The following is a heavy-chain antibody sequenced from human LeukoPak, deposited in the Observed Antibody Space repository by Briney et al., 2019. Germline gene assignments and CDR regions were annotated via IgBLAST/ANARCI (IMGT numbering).Heavy chain of an antibody. CDR3: ARWSYGDHSFDY. CDR1: GGSICSGGYY. V-gene: IGHV4-31*03. D-gene: IGHD4-17*01. J-gene: IGHJ4*02. CDR2: IYYSGST. Sequence: SETLSLTCTVSGGSICSGGYYWSWIRQHPGKVLEWIGYIYYSGSTYYNPSLKSRVTISVDTSKNQFSLKLSSVTAADTAVYYCARWSYGDHSFDYWGQGTLVTVSS.